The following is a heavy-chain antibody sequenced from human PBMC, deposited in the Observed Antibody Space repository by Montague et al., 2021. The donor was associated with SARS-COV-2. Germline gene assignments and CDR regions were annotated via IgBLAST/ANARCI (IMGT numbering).Heavy chain of an antibody. CDR2: IDWDDDK. J-gene: IGHJ4*02. CDR3: ARISYGPGMGFDY. CDR1: GFSLSTSGMC. Sequence: PALVKPTQTLTLTCTFSGFSLSTSGMCVSWIRQPPGKALEWLARIDWDDDKYYGTSLKTRLTISKDTSKNQVVLTMTNLDPVDTATYYCARISYGPGMGFDYWGQGTLVTVSS. V-gene: IGHV2-70*11. D-gene: IGHD3-10*01.